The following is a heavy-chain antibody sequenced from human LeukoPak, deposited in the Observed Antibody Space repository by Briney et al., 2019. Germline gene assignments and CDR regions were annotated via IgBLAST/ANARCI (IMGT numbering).Heavy chain of an antibody. J-gene: IGHJ4*02. CDR3: ARDYGDYAQEVY. CDR2: IYSGGST. CDR1: VYPVSSNY. Sequence: PGGSLRLSCAASVYPVSSNYMSWVRQAPGKGLEWVSVIYSGGSTYYADSVKGRSTISRDNSKNRLYLQVNSVKAGDRAVYYCARDYGDYAQEVYWVQGTLVTVS. V-gene: IGHV3-66*01. D-gene: IGHD4-17*01.